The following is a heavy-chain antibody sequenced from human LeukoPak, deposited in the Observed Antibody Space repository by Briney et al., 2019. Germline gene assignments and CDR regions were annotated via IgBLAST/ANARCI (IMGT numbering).Heavy chain of an antibody. D-gene: IGHD3-10*01. V-gene: IGHV3-23*01. CDR1: GFTFSSYA. J-gene: IGHJ6*02. CDR3: ANLPSGADTYYYYGMDV. CDR2: ISGSGGST. Sequence: GASLRLSCAASGFTFSSYAMSWVRQAPGKGLEWVSAISGSGGSTYYADSVKGRFTISRDNSKNMLHLQMNSLRAEDTAVYYCANLPSGADTYYYYGMDVWGQGTTVTVSS.